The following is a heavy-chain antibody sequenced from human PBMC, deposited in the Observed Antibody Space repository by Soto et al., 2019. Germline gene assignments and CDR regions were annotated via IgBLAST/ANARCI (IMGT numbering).Heavy chain of an antibody. CDR2: INHSGST. V-gene: IGHV4-34*01. CDR3: ARSMADYYDSSGYYFGF. J-gene: IGHJ4*02. Sequence: SETLSLTCAVYGGSFSGYYWSWIRQPPGKGLEWIGEINHSGSTNYNPSLKSRVTISVDTSKNQFSLKLSSVTAADTAVYYCARSMADYYDSSGYYFGFWAQGTPVTVSS. CDR1: GGSFSGYY. D-gene: IGHD3-22*01.